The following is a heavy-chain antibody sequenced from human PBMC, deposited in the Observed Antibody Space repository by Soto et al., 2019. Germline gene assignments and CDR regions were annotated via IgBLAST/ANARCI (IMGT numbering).Heavy chain of an antibody. CDR3: AAETGWYMDV. J-gene: IGHJ6*03. V-gene: IGHV1-58*02. CDR1: GFTFTSSA. CDR2: IVVGSGNT. Sequence: GASVKVSCKSSGFTFTSSAMQCVRQARGQRLEWIGWIVVGSGNTNYAQKFQERVTITRDMSTSTAYMELSSLRSEDTAVYYCAAETGWYMDVWGKGTTVTVSS.